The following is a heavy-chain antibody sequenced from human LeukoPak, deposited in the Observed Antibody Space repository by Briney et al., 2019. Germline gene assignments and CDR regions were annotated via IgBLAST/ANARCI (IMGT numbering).Heavy chain of an antibody. V-gene: IGHV4-39*07. D-gene: IGHD3-10*01. CDR3: ARVVLWFGELSGHFDY. CDR2: IYYSGST. J-gene: IGHJ4*02. CDR1: GGSISSSSYY. Sequence: SETLSLTCTVSGGSISSSSYYWGWIRQPPGKGLEWIGRIYYSGSTYYNPSLKIRVTISVDTSKNQFSLKLSSVTDADTAVYYCARVVLWFGELSGHFDYWGQGTLVTVSS.